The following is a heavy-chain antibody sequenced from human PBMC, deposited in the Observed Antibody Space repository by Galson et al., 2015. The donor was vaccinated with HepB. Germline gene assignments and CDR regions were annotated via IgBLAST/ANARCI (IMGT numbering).Heavy chain of an antibody. CDR2: ISYDGSNK. Sequence: SLRLSCAASGFTFSSYAMHWVRQAPGKGLEWVAVISYDGSNKYYADSVKGRFTISRDNSKNTLYLQMNSLRAEDTAVYYCAREGCSSTSCYSFDYWGLGTLVTVSS. CDR3: AREGCSSTSCYSFDY. D-gene: IGHD2-2*01. V-gene: IGHV3-30-3*01. CDR1: GFTFSSYA. J-gene: IGHJ4*02.